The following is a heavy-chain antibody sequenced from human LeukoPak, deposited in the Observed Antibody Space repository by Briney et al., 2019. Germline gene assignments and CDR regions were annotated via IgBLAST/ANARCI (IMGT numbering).Heavy chain of an antibody. CDR3: ARDLRDTVGPFDY. J-gene: IGHJ4*02. CDR1: GFTFSSYW. D-gene: IGHD4-23*01. Sequence: GGSLRLSCAASGFTFSSYWMHWVRQAPGKGLVWVSRINSDGSSTSYADSVKGRFTISRDNAKNSLYLQMNSLRAEDTALYYCARDLRDTVGPFDYWGQGTLVTVSS. V-gene: IGHV3-74*01. CDR2: INSDGSST.